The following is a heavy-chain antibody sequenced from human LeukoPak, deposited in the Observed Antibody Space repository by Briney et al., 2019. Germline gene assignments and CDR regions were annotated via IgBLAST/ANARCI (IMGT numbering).Heavy chain of an antibody. Sequence: ASAKVSCKASGYTFASYYMHWVRQAPGQGLEWMGIINPSGGSTSYAQKFQGRVTMTEDTSTDTAYMELSSLRSEDTAVYYCATIFDFSGGHWGQGTRVTVSS. J-gene: IGHJ4*02. D-gene: IGHD2-15*01. CDR3: ATIFDFSGGH. V-gene: IGHV1-46*01. CDR1: GYTFASYY. CDR2: INPSGGST.